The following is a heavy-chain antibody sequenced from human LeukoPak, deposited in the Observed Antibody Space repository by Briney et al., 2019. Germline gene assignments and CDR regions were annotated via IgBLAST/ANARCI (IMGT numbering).Heavy chain of an antibody. CDR3: AKKPATIKFPFDI. V-gene: IGHV3-23*01. CDR1: GFSFSTYD. CDR2: ISTTGGYT. Sequence: GGSLRLSCAGSGFSFSTYDMGWVRQTPGKGLEWVSAISTTGGYTEDADSVKGRFTISRDNSQNTLFLQMHSLRAEDTAVYYCAKKPATIKFPFDIWGQGTLVTVSP. D-gene: IGHD5-24*01. J-gene: IGHJ4*02.